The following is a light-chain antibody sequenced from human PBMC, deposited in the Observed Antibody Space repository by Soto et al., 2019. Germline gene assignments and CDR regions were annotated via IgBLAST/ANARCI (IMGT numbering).Light chain of an antibody. J-gene: IGLJ1*01. Sequence: QSVLAQPSSVSGSPGQSITISCTGTSSDVGGYNYVSWYQQQSGKAPKLMIHEVSNRPSGVSNRFSGSKSGNTASLTISGLQAEDEADYYCSSYTSSSTLGVFGTGTKGTVL. V-gene: IGLV2-14*01. CDR2: EVS. CDR3: SSYTSSSTLGV. CDR1: SSDVGGYNY.